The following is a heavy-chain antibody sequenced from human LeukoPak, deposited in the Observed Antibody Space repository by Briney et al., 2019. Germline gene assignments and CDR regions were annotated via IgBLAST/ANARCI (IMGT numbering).Heavy chain of an antibody. Sequence: PGGSLRLSCAASGFTFSSYATSWVRQAPGKGLEWVSAISGSGGSTYYADSVKGRFTISRDNSKNTLYLQMNSLRAEDTAVYYCAKSPSSGWYLFVSVALTLTPPPTPDYWGQGTLVTVSS. CDR1: GFTFSSYA. V-gene: IGHV3-23*01. D-gene: IGHD6-19*01. J-gene: IGHJ4*02. CDR3: AKSPSSGWYLFVSVALTLTPPPTPDY. CDR2: ISGSGGST.